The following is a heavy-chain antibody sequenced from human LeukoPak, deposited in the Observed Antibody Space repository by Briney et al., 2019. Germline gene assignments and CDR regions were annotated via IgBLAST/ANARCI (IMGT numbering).Heavy chain of an antibody. V-gene: IGHV4-61*02. D-gene: IGHD3-9*01. CDR1: GGSISSGSYH. CDR3: TRVPGYPDYYYYYYIDV. Sequence: SQTLSLTCTVSGGSISSGSYHWSWIRQPAGKGLEWIVRIYTSGSTNYNPSLKSRVTISVDTSKNQFSLKLSSVTAADTAVYYCTRVPGYPDYYYYYYIDVWGKGTTVTVSS. J-gene: IGHJ6*03. CDR2: IYTSGST.